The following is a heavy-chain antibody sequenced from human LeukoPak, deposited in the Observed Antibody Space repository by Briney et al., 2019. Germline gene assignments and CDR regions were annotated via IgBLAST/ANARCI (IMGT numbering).Heavy chain of an antibody. D-gene: IGHD1-26*01. V-gene: IGHV4-39*01. CDR3: ARALLYSGSFARNWFDS. CDR2: IYYSGNT. Sequence: SETLSLTCTVSGGSITISSYYWGWIRQPPGKGLEWIGSIYYSGNTYYNPSLKSRVTISVDTSKHQFSLNLSSVTAADTAIYFCARALLYSGSFARNWFDSWGQGTLVTVSS. CDR1: GGSITISSYY. J-gene: IGHJ5*01.